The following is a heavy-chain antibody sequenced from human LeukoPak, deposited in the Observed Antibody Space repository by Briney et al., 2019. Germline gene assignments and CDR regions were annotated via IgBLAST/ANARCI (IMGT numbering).Heavy chain of an antibody. CDR1: GFTFSSYA. CDR2: ISGSGGST. Sequence: PGGSLRLSCAASGFTFSSYAMSWVRQAPGKGLEWVSAISGSGGSTYYADSVKGRFTISRDNSKNTLYLQMNSLRAEDTAVYYCARDRRSIAARFGFAPWGQGTLVTVSS. J-gene: IGHJ5*02. D-gene: IGHD6-6*01. V-gene: IGHV3-23*01. CDR3: ARDRRSIAARFGFAP.